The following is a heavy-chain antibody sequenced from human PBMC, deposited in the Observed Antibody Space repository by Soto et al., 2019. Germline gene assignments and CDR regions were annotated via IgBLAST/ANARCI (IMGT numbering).Heavy chain of an antibody. D-gene: IGHD5-12*01. Sequence: QVQLVESGGGVVQPGRSLRLSCAASGFTFSSYAMHWVRQAPGKGLEWVAVISYDGSNKYYADSVKGRFTISRDNSKNTLYLQMNSLRAEDTAVYYCVREHIVATWGGGDFDYWGQGTLVTVSS. CDR3: VREHIVATWGGGDFDY. J-gene: IGHJ4*02. V-gene: IGHV3-30-3*01. CDR2: ISYDGSNK. CDR1: GFTFSSYA.